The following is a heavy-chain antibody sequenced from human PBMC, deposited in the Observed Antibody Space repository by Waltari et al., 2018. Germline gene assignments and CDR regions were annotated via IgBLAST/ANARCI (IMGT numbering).Heavy chain of an antibody. CDR3: ATNLGIYSIYYFDF. D-gene: IGHD3-10*01. Sequence: EVQLVESGGGLIQPGGSLRLSCAVSGFNVSRTYMNWVRQAPGKGLEWVSVIYGAGIPYYADSVKGRFTISRDLSRNIVYLQMNNLRAEDTAIFYCATNLGIYSIYYFDFWGQGTLVTVSS. CDR1: GFNVSRTY. CDR2: IYGAGIP. V-gene: IGHV3-53*01. J-gene: IGHJ4*02.